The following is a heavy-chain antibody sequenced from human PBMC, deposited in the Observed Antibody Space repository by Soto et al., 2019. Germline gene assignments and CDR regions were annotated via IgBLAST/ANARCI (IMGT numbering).Heavy chain of an antibody. J-gene: IGHJ4*02. CDR3: ARGHDSGFLVFDH. Sequence: QVQLVQSGAEVKKPGSSVKVSCKASGGTFSASTINWVRQAPGQRLEWMGGIIPLFGTSSYVQKFQGRVTITADVSTSTAYMELSSLRSDDTAVYYCARGHDSGFLVFDHWGQGTLVTASS. V-gene: IGHV1-69*12. CDR2: IIPLFGTS. CDR1: GGTFSAST. D-gene: IGHD3-22*01.